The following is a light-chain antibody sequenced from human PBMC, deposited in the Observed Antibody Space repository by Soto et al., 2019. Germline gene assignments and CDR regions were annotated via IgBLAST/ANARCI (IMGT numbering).Light chain of an antibody. CDR1: QSVSSTY. J-gene: IGKJ1*01. Sequence: EIVLTPSPGTLSLSPVERATLSCRASQSVSSTYLAWYQQKPGQAPRLLIYGASNRATGIPDRFSGSGSGTDFTLTISRLEPEDFAVYYCQQYGSSGTFGQGTKVDI. CDR2: GAS. V-gene: IGKV3-20*01. CDR3: QQYGSSGT.